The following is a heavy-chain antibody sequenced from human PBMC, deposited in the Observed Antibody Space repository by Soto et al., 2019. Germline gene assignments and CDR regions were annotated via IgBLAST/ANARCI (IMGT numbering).Heavy chain of an antibody. J-gene: IGHJ4*02. Sequence: ACVMLSCPTSGSTFPGSYMHWVRQAPGQGLEWMGWINPNSGGTNYAQKFQGRVTMTRDTSISTAYMELSRLRSDDTAVYYCARTPYYYDSSGRYYWGQGTRVTVSA. CDR2: INPNSGGT. CDR3: ARTPYYYDSSGRYY. V-gene: IGHV1-2*02. CDR1: GSTFPGSY. D-gene: IGHD3-22*01.